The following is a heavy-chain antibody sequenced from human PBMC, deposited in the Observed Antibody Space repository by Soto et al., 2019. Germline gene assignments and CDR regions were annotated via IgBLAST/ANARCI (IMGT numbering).Heavy chain of an antibody. CDR1: GYTFTAYY. Sequence: ASVKVSCKASGYTFTAYYMHWVRQAPGQGLEWMGWINPNSGVTNYAQNFQGRVTMTRDMSISTAYMDLSSLKSDDTAVYYCARALNWNDASYWGQGTLVTV. CDR2: INPNSGVT. D-gene: IGHD1-1*01. V-gene: IGHV1-2*02. CDR3: ARALNWNDASY. J-gene: IGHJ4*02.